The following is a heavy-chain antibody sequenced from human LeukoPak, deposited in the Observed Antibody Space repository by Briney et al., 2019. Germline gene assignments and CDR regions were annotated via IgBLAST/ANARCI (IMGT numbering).Heavy chain of an antibody. D-gene: IGHD3-16*01. CDR1: GYSFTSYY. J-gene: IGHJ4*02. V-gene: IGHV1-46*01. Sequence: ASVKVSCKTSGYSFTSYYMHWVRQAPGQGPEWMGIINPSGGSTTYAQKFQGRVTMTTDMSTSTAYMELSSLRSEDTAVYYCATDRMGPPDYWGQGTLVTVSS. CDR2: INPSGGST. CDR3: ATDRMGPPDY.